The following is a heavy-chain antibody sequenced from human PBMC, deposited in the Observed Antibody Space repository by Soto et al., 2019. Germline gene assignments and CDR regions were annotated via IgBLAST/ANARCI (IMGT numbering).Heavy chain of an antibody. J-gene: IGHJ5*02. Sequence: VQLLESGGGLVQPGGSLRLSCAASGFNFRNYAMCWVRQAPGKGLEWVSTFSSGDAFTYYADSVKGRFTISRDYSKSTLYLQMNTLRAEDTAVYYCAKDRQDSSFSWGQGTLVTVSS. CDR2: FSSGDAFT. CDR1: GFNFRNYA. D-gene: IGHD6-19*01. V-gene: IGHV3-23*01. CDR3: AKDRQDSSFS.